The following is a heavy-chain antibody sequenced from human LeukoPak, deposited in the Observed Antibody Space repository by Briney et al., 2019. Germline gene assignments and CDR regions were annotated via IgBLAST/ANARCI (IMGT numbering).Heavy chain of an antibody. V-gene: IGHV3-30*02. D-gene: IGHD1-7*01. CDR2: IRYDGSNK. Sequence: GRSLRLSCAASGFTFSSYGMHWVRQAPGKGLEWVAFIRYDGSNKYYADSVKGRFTISRDNSKNTLYLQMNSLRAEDTAVYYCAKAGFRNYRRYYYMDVWGKGTTVTVSS. CDR1: GFTFSSYG. J-gene: IGHJ6*03. CDR3: AKAGFRNYRRYYYMDV.